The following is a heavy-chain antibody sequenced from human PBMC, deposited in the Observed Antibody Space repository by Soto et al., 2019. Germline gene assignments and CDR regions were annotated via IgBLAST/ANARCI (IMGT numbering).Heavy chain of an antibody. Sequence: SVKVSCKASGGTFSSYAISWVRQAPGQGLEWMGGIIPIFGTANYAQKFQGRVTITADKSTSTAYMELSSLRSEDTAVYYCARSAYDYSNYGLDYWGQGTLVTVS. CDR3: ARSAYDYSNYGLDY. J-gene: IGHJ4*02. CDR2: IIPIFGTA. V-gene: IGHV1-69*06. D-gene: IGHD4-4*01. CDR1: GGTFSSYA.